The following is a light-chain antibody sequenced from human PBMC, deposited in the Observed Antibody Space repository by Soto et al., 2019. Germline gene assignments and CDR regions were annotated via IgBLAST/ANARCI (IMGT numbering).Light chain of an antibody. CDR1: QSISVS. CDR2: DVS. Sequence: DIQMTQSPSTLSASVGDRITITCRASQSISVSLAWCQHRPGEALKLLIYDVSTLESGVPSRFSGFRSGTEFTLSISGLQPDDFGTYYCQQYYMGWTFGQGTKVDIK. V-gene: IGKV1-5*01. J-gene: IGKJ1*01. CDR3: QQYYMGWT.